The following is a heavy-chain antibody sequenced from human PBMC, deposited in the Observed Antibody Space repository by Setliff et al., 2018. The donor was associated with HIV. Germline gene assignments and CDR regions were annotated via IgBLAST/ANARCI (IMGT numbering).Heavy chain of an antibody. D-gene: IGHD3-22*01. CDR2: IIPISDMT. CDR3: ATYHYYDSSAYFIDLYYFDY. Sequence: ASVKVSCKASGGTFTNYIYSWVRQAPGQGLEWMGGIIPISDMTHYAQHFQGRVTITSDTATSTVYMELSGLRSEDTAVYYCATYHYYDSSAYFIDLYYFDYWGQGTPVTVSS. V-gene: IGHV1-69*10. J-gene: IGHJ4*02. CDR1: GGTFTNYI.